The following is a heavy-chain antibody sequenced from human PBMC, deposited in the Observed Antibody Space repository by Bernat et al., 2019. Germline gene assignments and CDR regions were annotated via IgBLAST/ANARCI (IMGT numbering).Heavy chain of an antibody. D-gene: IGHD1-14*01. CDR1: GFTLSTYW. V-gene: IGHV3-7*03. J-gene: IGHJ4*02. CDR3: ARGGKRYVNY. CDR2: INQDGSEK. Sequence: EVQLVESGGDLVQPGGSLRLSCAASGFTLSTYWMTWVRQAPGKGLEWVANINQDGSEKYYVDSVKGRFTISRDNAKNSLYLQMNSLRAEDSAVYYCARGGKRYVNYWGQGTLVTVSS.